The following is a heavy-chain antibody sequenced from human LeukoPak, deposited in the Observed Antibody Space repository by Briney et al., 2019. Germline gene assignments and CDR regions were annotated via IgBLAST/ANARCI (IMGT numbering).Heavy chain of an antibody. V-gene: IGHV1-2*02. D-gene: IGHD3-22*01. CDR1: GYTFTGYY. J-gene: IGHJ4*02. Sequence: ASVKVSCRASGYTFTGYYMHWVRQAPGQGLEWMGWINPNSGGTNYAQKFQGTVTMTRDTSISTAYMELSRLRSDDTAVYYCARAPLFPTYYYDSSALSPFDYWGQGTLVTVSS. CDR2: INPNSGGT. CDR3: ARAPLFPTYYYDSSALSPFDY.